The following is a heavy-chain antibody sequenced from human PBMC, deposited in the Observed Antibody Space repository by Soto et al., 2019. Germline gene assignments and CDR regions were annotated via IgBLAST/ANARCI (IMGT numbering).Heavy chain of an antibody. Sequence: QITLKESGPTLVKPTQTLTLTCTFSGFSLSTSGVGVGWIRQPPGKALEWLALIYWDDDKRYSPSLKSRLTITKDTSKNRVALTMTNMDPVDTAIYYCAHSPRLWYFDLWGRGTLVTVSS. CDR3: AHSPRLWYFDL. CDR2: IYWDDDK. D-gene: IGHD6-19*01. CDR1: GFSLSTSGVG. J-gene: IGHJ2*01. V-gene: IGHV2-5*02.